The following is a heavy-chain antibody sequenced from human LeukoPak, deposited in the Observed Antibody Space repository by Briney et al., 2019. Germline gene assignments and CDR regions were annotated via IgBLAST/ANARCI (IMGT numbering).Heavy chain of an antibody. CDR1: GFSFSSYA. CDR3: ARVYTGSRDY. V-gene: IGHV3-7*05. D-gene: IGHD1-26*01. CDR2: IKEDGSDK. J-gene: IGHJ4*02. Sequence: GGSLRLSCAASGFSFSSYAMSWVRQAPGKGLQWVASIKEDGSDKYYVDSVKGRFTVSRDNAQNSVYLQMNSLRAEDTAVYYCARVYTGSRDYWGQGTLVTVSS.